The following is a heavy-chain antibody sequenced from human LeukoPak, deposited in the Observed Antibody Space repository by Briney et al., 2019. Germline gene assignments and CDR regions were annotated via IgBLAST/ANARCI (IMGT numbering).Heavy chain of an antibody. J-gene: IGHJ2*01. V-gene: IGHV3-23*01. CDR3: AKDREVAATNWYFDL. D-gene: IGHD2-15*01. CDR1: GFTFSSYS. CDR2: ITGSGGST. Sequence: HPGGSLRLSCAASGFTFSSYSMNWVRQAPGKGLEWVSAITGSGGSTYYADSVKGRFTISRDNSRNTLYLQMNSLRAEDTAVYYCAKDREVAATNWYFDLWGRGTLVSVSS.